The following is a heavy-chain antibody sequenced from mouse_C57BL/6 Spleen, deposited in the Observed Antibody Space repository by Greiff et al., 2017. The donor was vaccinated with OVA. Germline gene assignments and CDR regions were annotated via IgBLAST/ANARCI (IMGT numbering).Heavy chain of an antibody. J-gene: IGHJ4*01. CDR1: GYTFTDYN. Sequence: EVQLQQSGPELVKPGASVKMSCKASGYTFTDYNMHWVKQSHGKSLEWIGYINPNNGGTSYNQKFKGKATLTVNKSSSTAYMELRSLTSEDSAVYYCARRGGYPYYAMDYWGQGTSVTVSS. V-gene: IGHV1-22*01. D-gene: IGHD2-2*01. CDR3: ARRGGYPYYAMDY. CDR2: INPNNGGT.